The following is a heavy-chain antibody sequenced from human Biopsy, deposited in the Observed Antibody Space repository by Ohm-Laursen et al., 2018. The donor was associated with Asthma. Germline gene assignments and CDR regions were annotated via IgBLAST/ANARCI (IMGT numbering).Heavy chain of an antibody. J-gene: IGHJ4*02. D-gene: IGHD2-15*01. CDR2: IHYSGST. Sequence: TLSLTCPVSGVSIRSYYWTWIRQPPGKGLEWIGNIHYSGSTYSNPSLKSRVTTSVDTSKKQISLRLSSVIAADTAVYYCAGFCSGGNCPDHWGQGTLVTVSS. CDR1: GVSIRSYY. V-gene: IGHV4-59*01. CDR3: AGFCSGGNCPDH.